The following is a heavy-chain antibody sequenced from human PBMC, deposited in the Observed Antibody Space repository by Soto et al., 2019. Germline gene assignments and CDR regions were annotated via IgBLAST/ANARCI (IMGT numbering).Heavy chain of an antibody. Sequence: GGSLRLSCAASGFTFSSYAMHWVRQAPGKGLEWVAVISYDGSNKYYADSVKGRFTISRDNSKNTLYLQMNSLRAEDTAVYYCARDLVTYYDIVTGYYMHYWGQATLVTVSS. V-gene: IGHV3-30-3*01. D-gene: IGHD3-9*01. CDR1: GFTFSSYA. J-gene: IGHJ4*02. CDR2: ISYDGSNK. CDR3: ARDLVTYYDIVTGYYMHY.